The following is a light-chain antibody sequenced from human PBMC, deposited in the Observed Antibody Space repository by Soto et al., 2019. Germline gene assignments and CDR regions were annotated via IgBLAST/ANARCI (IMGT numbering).Light chain of an antibody. CDR2: EVS. J-gene: IGLJ1*01. CDR3: SSYAGGDNYV. Sequence: QSALTQPPSASGSPGQSVSISCTGTSSDVGAYNYVSWYQQHPGKAPKLIIYEVSKRPSGVPDRFSGSKSGNAASLTVSGLQAEDEADYYCSSYAGGDNYVFGTGTKVTVL. CDR1: SSDVGAYNY. V-gene: IGLV2-8*01.